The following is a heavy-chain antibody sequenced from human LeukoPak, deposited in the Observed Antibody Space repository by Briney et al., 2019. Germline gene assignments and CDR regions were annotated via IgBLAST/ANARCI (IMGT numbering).Heavy chain of an antibody. CDR2: SYPGDSDT. J-gene: IGHJ4*02. CDR3: GRHFASDTMKTVTGIDY. CDR1: GYSFSSYW. Sequence: GESLKISGKGSGYSFSSYWIGWVRQMPGKGLEWMGISYPGDSDTRYSPSFQGQVTISADKSISTAYLQWSSLKASDTAMYYCGRHFASDTMKTVTGIDYWGQGTLVTVSS. D-gene: IGHD4-17*01. V-gene: IGHV5-51*01.